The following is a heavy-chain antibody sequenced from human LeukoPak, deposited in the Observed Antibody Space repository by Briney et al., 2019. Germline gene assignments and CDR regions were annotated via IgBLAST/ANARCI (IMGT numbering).Heavy chain of an antibody. D-gene: IGHD3-22*01. J-gene: IGHJ4*02. V-gene: IGHV3-23*01. CDR2: ISGSGGST. CDR1: GFTVSSYA. Sequence: GGSLRLSCAASGFTVSSYAMSWVRQAPGKGLEWVSAISGSGGSTYYADSVKGRFTISRDNSKNTLYLQMNSLRAEDTAVYYCAKDDSSGYWVYWGQGTLVTVSS. CDR3: AKDDSSGYWVY.